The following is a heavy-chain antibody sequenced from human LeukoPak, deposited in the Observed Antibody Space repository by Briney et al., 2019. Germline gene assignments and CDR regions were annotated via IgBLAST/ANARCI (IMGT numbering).Heavy chain of an antibody. V-gene: IGHV1-2*02. D-gene: IGHD3-3*01. CDR2: INPNSGGT. CDR1: GYTFTGYY. Sequence: ASVKVSCKASGYTFTGYYMHWVRQAPGQGLEWMGWINPNSGGTNYAQKFQGRVTMTRDTSISTAYMELSRLRSGDTAVYYCARDIPDSWSFSKYYYMDVWGKGTTVTVSS. J-gene: IGHJ6*03. CDR3: ARDIPDSWSFSKYYYMDV.